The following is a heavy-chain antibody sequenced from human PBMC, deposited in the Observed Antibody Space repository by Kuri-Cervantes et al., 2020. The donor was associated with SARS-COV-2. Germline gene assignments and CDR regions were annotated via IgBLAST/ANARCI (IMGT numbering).Heavy chain of an antibody. V-gene: IGHV3-30-3*01. CDR3: AREVDCSSTSCYTPADYYYYYYMDV. J-gene: IGHJ6*03. CDR1: GFTFSSYA. CDR2: ISYDGSNK. D-gene: IGHD2-2*01. Sequence: GESLKISCPASGFTFSSYAMHWVRQAPGKGLEWVAVISYDGSNKYYADSVKGRFTISRDNSKNTLYLQMNSLGSEDTAVYYCAREVDCSSTSCYTPADYYYYYYMDVWGKGTTVTVSS.